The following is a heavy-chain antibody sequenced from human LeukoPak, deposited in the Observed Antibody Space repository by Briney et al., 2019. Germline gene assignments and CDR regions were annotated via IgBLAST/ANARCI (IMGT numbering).Heavy chain of an antibody. Sequence: GASVKVSCKASGYTFTSYYMHWVRQAPGQGLEWMGIINPSGGSTSYAQKFQGRVTMTRDMSTSTVYMELSSLRSEDTAVYYCAREGGYCSSTSCSMSGNWFDPWGQGTLVTVSS. V-gene: IGHV1-46*01. J-gene: IGHJ5*02. CDR2: INPSGGST. D-gene: IGHD2-2*01. CDR3: AREGGYCSSTSCSMSGNWFDP. CDR1: GYTFTSYY.